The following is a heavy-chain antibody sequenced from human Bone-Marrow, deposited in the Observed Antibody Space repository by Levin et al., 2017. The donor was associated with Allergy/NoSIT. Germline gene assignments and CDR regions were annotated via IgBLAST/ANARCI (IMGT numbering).Heavy chain of an antibody. V-gene: IGHV3-48*03. CDR2: IGKSGRTI. D-gene: IGHD2-2*01. J-gene: IGHJ5*02. CDR3: ARKGYCRSSACYADSGFWFDP. Sequence: PGESLKISCATSGFTFSNFEMTWVRQAPGKGLEWISYIGKSGRTIYYAASVEGRFTISRDDARNSLYLQMNTLRADDTAVYYCARKGYCRSSACYADSGFWFDPWGQGTLVTVSS. CDR1: GFTFSNFE.